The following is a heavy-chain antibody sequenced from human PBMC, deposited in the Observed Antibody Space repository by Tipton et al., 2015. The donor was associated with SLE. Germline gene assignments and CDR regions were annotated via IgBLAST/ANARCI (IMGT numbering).Heavy chain of an antibody. CDR2: LRYDGGNK. CDR1: GFTFSSYG. V-gene: IGHV3-30*02. D-gene: IGHD1-20*01. J-gene: IGHJ4*02. Sequence: SLRLSCAASGFTFSSYGMHWVRQAPGKGLEWVAFLRYDGGNKYYADSVKGRFTISRDNSKNTLYLQMNSLRAEDTAVYYCAKAGGRGITGTRGDYWGQGTLVTVSS. CDR3: AKAGGRGITGTRGDY.